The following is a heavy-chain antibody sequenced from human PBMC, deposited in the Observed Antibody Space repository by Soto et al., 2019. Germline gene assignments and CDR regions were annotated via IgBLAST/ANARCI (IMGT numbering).Heavy chain of an antibody. J-gene: IGHJ4*02. CDR3: ARGQDRAKVGY. D-gene: IGHD5-12*01. CDR1: GGSFSGYY. CDR2: IHPSGST. V-gene: IGHV4-34*02. Sequence: QVQLQLWGAGLLKPSETLSLTCAVYGGSFSGYYWSWIRQPPGMGLEWIGEIHPSGSTNYSPSLKSRVSKSLDTSRDQFSLKLTSVTAADTAVYYCARGQDRAKVGYWGQGTLVTVSS.